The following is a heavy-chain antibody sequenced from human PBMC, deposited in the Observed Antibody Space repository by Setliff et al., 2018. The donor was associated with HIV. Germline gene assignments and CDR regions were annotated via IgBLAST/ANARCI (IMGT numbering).Heavy chain of an antibody. CDR2: IGSSSTYI. V-gene: IGHV3-21*05. Sequence: GGSLRLSCAASGFTFSSYSMNWVRQAPGKGLEWVSYIGSSSTYIDYADSVKGRFTISRDNAKNSLYLQMNSLRAEDTAVYYCATGYFYDSSGYKHWGQGTLVTVSS. J-gene: IGHJ4*02. CDR1: GFTFSSYS. D-gene: IGHD3-22*01. CDR3: ATGYFYDSSGYKH.